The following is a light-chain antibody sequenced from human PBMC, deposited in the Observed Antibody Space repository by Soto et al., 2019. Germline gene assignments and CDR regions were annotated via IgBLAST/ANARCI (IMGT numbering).Light chain of an antibody. CDR3: QTGGSGIVV. CDR1: SGHSNYA. CDR2: LDSDGSH. V-gene: IGLV4-69*01. J-gene: IGLJ2*01. Sequence: QLVLTQSPSASASLGASVKLTCTLSSGHSNYAIAWHQQQSEKGPRYLMKLDSDGSHSKGDGIPDLFSGSSSGAERYLTIYSLHSEDEADYYCQTGGSGIVVFGGGTKVTVL.